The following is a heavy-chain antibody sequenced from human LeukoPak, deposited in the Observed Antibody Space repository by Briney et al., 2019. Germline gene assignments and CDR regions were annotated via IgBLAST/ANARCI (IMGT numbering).Heavy chain of an antibody. CDR2: VYYLGTT. J-gene: IGHJ4*02. V-gene: IGHV4-39*01. Sequence: SETLSLTCTVSNGSISSRNHYWGWIRQPPGKGLEWIGNVYYLGTTYYNPSLQSRVTMSVDTSKNHFSLRLSSVTAADTAVYYCVRLYYYGSGTLMYYFDYWGQGTLVTVSS. CDR3: VRLYYYGSGTLMYYFDY. D-gene: IGHD3-10*01. CDR1: NGSISSRNHY.